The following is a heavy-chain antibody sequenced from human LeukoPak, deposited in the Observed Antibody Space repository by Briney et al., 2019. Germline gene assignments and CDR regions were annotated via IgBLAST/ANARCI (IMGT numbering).Heavy chain of an antibody. J-gene: IGHJ5*02. Sequence: SETLSPTCTVSGGSVSSGSYYWSWIRQPPGKGLEWIGYIYYSGSAKYNPSLKSRVTISVDTSKNQSSLKLTSVTAADTAVYYCARGFGDWGLSWFDPWGQGTLVTVSS. V-gene: IGHV4-61*01. CDR3: ARGFGDWGLSWFDP. CDR2: IYYSGSA. D-gene: IGHD3-10*01. CDR1: GGSVSSGSYY.